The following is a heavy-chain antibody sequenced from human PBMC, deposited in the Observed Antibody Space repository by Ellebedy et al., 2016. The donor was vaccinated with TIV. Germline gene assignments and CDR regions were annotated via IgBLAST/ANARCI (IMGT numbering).Heavy chain of an antibody. Sequence: ASVTVSCXASGYTFTEYYLHWVRQAPGQGLEWMGWINPNSGGTNFAQKFQGRVTMTRDTSITTAYMELSRLRSDDTAVYYCARDLIAGYYDSSGYLDYWGQGTLVTVSS. D-gene: IGHD3-22*01. J-gene: IGHJ4*02. CDR2: INPNSGGT. CDR1: GYTFTEYY. CDR3: ARDLIAGYYDSSGYLDY. V-gene: IGHV1-2*02.